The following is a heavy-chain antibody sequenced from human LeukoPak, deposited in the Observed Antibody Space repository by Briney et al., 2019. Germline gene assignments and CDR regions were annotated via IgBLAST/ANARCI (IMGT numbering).Heavy chain of an antibody. Sequence: ASVKVSCKASGGTFSSYAISWVRQAPGQGLEWMGGIIPIFGTANYAQKFQGRVTITADESTSTAYMELSSLRSEDTAVYYCARGGNRVFRRPTPFDYWGQGTLVTVSS. CDR3: ARGGNRVFRRPTPFDY. V-gene: IGHV1-69*13. CDR2: IIPIFGTA. D-gene: IGHD4-23*01. CDR1: GGTFSSYA. J-gene: IGHJ4*02.